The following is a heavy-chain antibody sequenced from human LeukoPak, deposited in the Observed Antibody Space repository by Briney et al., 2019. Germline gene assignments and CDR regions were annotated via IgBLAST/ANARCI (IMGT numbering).Heavy chain of an antibody. CDR2: FYYSGST. J-gene: IGHJ5*02. D-gene: IGHD5-24*01. CDR1: GGSISSSSYY. V-gene: IGHV4-39*01. CDR3: ARTTMRDGYNLDYDT. Sequence: SETLSLTCTVSGGSISSSSYYWGWIRQPPGKGLEWIGTFYYSGSTYYNPSLKSRVTISLDTSKNQFSLWLSSVTAADTAVYYCARTTMRDGYNLDYDTWGQGTLVTVSS.